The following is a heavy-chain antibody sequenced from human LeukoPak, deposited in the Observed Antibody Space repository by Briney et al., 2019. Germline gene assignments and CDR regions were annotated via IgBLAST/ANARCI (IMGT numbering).Heavy chain of an antibody. Sequence: GASVKVSCKASGYTFSGYYMHWVRQAPGQGPEWMGWINPNSGDINYSQKFQGRVTMTRDTSISTAYMELSRLRSDDTAVYYCARGEIAYSTGWGQGTLVTVSS. CDR1: GYTFSGYY. CDR2: INPNSGDI. V-gene: IGHV1-2*02. D-gene: IGHD6-25*01. CDR3: ARGEIAYSTG. J-gene: IGHJ4*02.